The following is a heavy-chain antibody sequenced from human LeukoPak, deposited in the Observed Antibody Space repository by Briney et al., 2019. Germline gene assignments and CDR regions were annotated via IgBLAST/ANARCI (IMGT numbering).Heavy chain of an antibody. J-gene: IGHJ4*02. V-gene: IGHV4-59*08. CDR2: IYYSGST. Sequence: SETLSLTCTVSGGSISSYYWSWIRQPPGKGLEWIGYIYYSGSTNYNPSFKSRVTISVDTSKNQFSLKLSSVTAADTAVYYCARCRDGYNCDYWGQGTLVTVSS. CDR1: GGSISSYY. D-gene: IGHD5-24*01. CDR3: ARCRDGYNCDY.